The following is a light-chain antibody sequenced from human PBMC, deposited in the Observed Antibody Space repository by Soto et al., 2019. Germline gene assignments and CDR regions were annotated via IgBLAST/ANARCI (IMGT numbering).Light chain of an antibody. V-gene: IGKV1-39*01. CDR1: QSITTS. J-gene: IGKJ1*01. CDR3: QQSYNSLWT. Sequence: IQMTQSPSSLSASVGDTVTITCRASQSITTSLNWYQQKSGKAPRLLIHAASNLHSGVPSRFSGSGSATDFTLTITSLQPEDSATYYCQQSYNSLWTFGQGTKVEIK. CDR2: AAS.